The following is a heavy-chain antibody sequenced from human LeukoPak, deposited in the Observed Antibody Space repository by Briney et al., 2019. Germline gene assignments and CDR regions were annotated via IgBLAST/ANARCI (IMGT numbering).Heavy chain of an antibody. CDR2: IWFDGSIQ. Sequence: TGGSLRLSCAASGFTFSSYGMHWVRQAPGKGLEWVAVIWFDGSIQYYADSVKGRFTISRDNFKNTLYLQMNSLRAEDTAVYYCARGRMVWYFDYWGQGTLVTVSS. D-gene: IGHD3-10*01. CDR1: GFTFSSYG. V-gene: IGHV3-33*01. J-gene: IGHJ4*02. CDR3: ARGRMVWYFDY.